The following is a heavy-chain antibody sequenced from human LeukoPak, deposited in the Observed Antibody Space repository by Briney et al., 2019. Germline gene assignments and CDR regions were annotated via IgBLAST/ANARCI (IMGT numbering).Heavy chain of an antibody. CDR2: IYYRRST. J-gene: IGHJ6*02. CDR3: ASGNYGSGSYPKAYYYYGMDV. Sequence: SETLSLTCTVSGGSISSYYWSWIRQPPGRGREWGGYIYYRRSTNYNPSPKSRVTISVDPSKNPFSQKLSSVTAADTAVYYCASGNYGSGSYPKAYYYYGMDVWGQGTTVTVSS. V-gene: IGHV4-59*01. CDR1: GGSISSYY. D-gene: IGHD3-10*01.